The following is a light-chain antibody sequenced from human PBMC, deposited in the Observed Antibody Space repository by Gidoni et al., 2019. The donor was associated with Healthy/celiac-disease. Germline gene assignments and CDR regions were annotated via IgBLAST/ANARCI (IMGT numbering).Light chain of an antibody. J-gene: IGKJ2*01. CDR3: QQYNSYSYT. Sequence: DIQMTQSPSTLSASVGDRVTIPCRASQSISSWLAWYQQKPGKAPKLLIYKASSLESGVPSRFSGSGSGTEFTLTISSLQPDDCATYYCQQYNSYSYTFGQGTKLEIK. CDR1: QSISSW. V-gene: IGKV1-5*03. CDR2: KAS.